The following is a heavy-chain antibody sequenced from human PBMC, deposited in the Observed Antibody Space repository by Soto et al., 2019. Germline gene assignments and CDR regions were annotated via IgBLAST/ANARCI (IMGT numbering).Heavy chain of an antibody. V-gene: IGHV5-51*01. CDR3: FRGGVTSRTFDY. J-gene: IGHJ4*02. D-gene: IGHD3-16*01. CDR2: IFPDDSDT. CDR1: GYIIKNYW. Sequence: GESLKISCKASGYIIKNYWIGWVRQMLGQGLEWMGIIFPDDSDTRYSPSFQGHVTISVDKSISTAYVQWSSLKASDSAIYYCFRGGVTSRTFDYWGQGTLVTVSS.